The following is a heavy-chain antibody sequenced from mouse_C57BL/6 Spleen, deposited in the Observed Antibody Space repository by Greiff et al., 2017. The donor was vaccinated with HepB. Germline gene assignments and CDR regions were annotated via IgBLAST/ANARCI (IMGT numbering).Heavy chain of an antibody. D-gene: IGHD3-2*02. CDR1: GYTFTSYW. J-gene: IGHJ3*01. CDR3: ARGSSGYGGFAY. V-gene: IGHV1-64*01. CDR2: IHPNSGST. Sequence: VQLQQSGAELVKPGASVKLSFKASGYTFTSYWMHWVKQRPGQGLEWIGMIHPNSGSTNYNEKFKSKATLTVDKSFSTAYMQLSSLTFEESAVYYCARGSSGYGGFAYWGQGTLVTVAA.